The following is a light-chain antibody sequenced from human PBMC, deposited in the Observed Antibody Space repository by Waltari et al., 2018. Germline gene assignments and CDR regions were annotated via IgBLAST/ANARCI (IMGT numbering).Light chain of an antibody. CDR1: QYIINY. CDR3: QQYENLPYT. J-gene: IGKJ2*01. Sequence: DIQMTQSPSSLSASIGDRVTITCQASQYIINYLNWYQQTPGKAPKLLIYDASNLATGVPSRFSGGGSGTDFSLTITSLHPEDIATYFCQQYENLPYTFGQGTKLEIK. CDR2: DAS. V-gene: IGKV1-33*01.